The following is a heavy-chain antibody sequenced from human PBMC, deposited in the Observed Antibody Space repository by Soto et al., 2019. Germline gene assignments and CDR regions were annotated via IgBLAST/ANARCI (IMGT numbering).Heavy chain of an antibody. CDR3: ARVGPYYYGFDV. V-gene: IGHV4-30-4*01. D-gene: IGHD3-10*01. Sequence: SETLSLTCTVSGDSISNSDYYWNWIRQSPGKGLEWIASIDYSGSTYYNPSLKSRVVISADTSKNLFSLKLRSVTAADTALYFCARVGPYYYGFDVWGQGTTVTVS. CDR2: IDYSGST. J-gene: IGHJ6*02. CDR1: GDSISNSDYY.